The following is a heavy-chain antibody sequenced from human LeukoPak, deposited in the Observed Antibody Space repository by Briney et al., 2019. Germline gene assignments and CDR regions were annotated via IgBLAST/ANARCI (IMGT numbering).Heavy chain of an antibody. Sequence: GGSLRLSCAASGFTFSSYEMNWIRQAPGKGLEWVSYISSSGSTIYYADSVKGRFTISRDNAKNSLYLQMNSLRAEDTAVYYCAREGGLFSFDYWGQGTLVTVSS. V-gene: IGHV3-48*03. CDR1: GFTFSSYE. D-gene: IGHD3-10*01. J-gene: IGHJ4*02. CDR2: ISSSGSTI. CDR3: AREGGLFSFDY.